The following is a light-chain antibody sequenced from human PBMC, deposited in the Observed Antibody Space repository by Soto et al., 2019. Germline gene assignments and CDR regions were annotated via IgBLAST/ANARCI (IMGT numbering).Light chain of an antibody. J-gene: IGLJ3*02. V-gene: IGLV2-23*01. CDR2: EGS. Sequence: QSALTQPASVSGSPGQSITISCTGSSSDLGSYNLVSWYQQHPGKAPKFMIYEGSKRPSGISNRFSGSKSGNTASLTISGLQAEDEADYYCCSSAGIYHYLVFGGGTKVTVL. CDR1: SSDLGSYNL. CDR3: CSSAGIYHYLV.